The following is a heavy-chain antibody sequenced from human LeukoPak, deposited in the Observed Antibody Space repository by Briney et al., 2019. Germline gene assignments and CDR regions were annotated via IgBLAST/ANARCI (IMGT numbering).Heavy chain of an antibody. J-gene: IGHJ3*02. CDR3: ARKRGVGVDTNAFDM. CDR1: GYTITGYY. CDR2: INANNDGS. V-gene: IGHV1-2*02. D-gene: IGHD3-3*01. Sequence: ASVKVSCKASGYTITGYYMHWVRQAPGQGLEWMGWINANNDGSVYAQKFQGRVTMTRNTSINTAYMELSRLRSDDTAVYYCARKRGVGVDTNAFDMWGQGTMVTVSS.